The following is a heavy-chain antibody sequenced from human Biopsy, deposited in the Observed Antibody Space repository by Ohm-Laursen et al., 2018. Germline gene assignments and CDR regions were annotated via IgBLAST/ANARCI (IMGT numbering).Heavy chain of an antibody. Sequence: ETLSLTCTVSGGSISSDWWSWIRQTPGKGLEWIGYVYYSGTTTYNPSLRSRVTISVDTSMNQISLRLQSVTAADTAIYYCTRATNSTGWPYYYFYGMDIWGQGATVTVSS. CDR1: GGSISSDW. CDR2: VYYSGTT. V-gene: IGHV4-59*01. CDR3: TRATNSTGWPYYYFYGMDI. J-gene: IGHJ6*02. D-gene: IGHD2/OR15-2a*01.